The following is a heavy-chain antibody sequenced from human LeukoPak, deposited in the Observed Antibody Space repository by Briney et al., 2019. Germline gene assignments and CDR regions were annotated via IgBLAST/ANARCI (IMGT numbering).Heavy chain of an antibody. CDR3: AKDLRNYYDSSVLDY. CDR1: GFTFSSYG. CDR2: ISYDGSNK. J-gene: IGHJ4*02. D-gene: IGHD3-22*01. V-gene: IGHV3-30*18. Sequence: GGSLRLSCAASGFTFSSYGMHWVRQAPGKGLEWVAVISYDGSNKYYADSVKGRFTISRDNSENTLYLQMNSLRAEDTAVYYCAKDLRNYYDSSVLDYWGQGTLVTVSS.